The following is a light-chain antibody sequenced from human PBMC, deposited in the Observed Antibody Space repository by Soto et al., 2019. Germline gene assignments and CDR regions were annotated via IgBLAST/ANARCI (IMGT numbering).Light chain of an antibody. CDR3: SSYTTTYSVV. CDR2: EVS. V-gene: IGLV2-14*01. Sequence: QSALTQPASVSGSPGQSITISCTGTSSDVGLYNYVSWYQQHPGKVPKLMISEVSKRPSGVSNRFSGSKSGNTASLTISGPQAEDEADYYCSSYTTTYSVVFGEGTKLTVL. CDR1: SSDVGLYNY. J-gene: IGLJ2*01.